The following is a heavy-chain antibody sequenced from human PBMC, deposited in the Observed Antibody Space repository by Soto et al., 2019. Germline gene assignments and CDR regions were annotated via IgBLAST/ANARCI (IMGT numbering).Heavy chain of an antibody. CDR3: ARAALYYDFWSGYYYPDYYYGMDV. Sequence: ASVKVSCKASGYTFSSYGSSWVRQAPGQGLEWMGWISAYNGNTNYAQKLQGRVTMTTDTSTSTAYMELRSLRSDDTAVYYCARAALYYDFWSGYYYPDYYYGMDVWGQ. D-gene: IGHD3-3*01. J-gene: IGHJ6*02. CDR2: ISAYNGNT. V-gene: IGHV1-18*04. CDR1: GYTFSSYG.